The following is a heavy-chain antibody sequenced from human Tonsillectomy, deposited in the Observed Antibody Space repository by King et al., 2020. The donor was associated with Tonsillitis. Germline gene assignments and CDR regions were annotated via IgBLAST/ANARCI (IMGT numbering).Heavy chain of an antibody. J-gene: IGHJ4*02. D-gene: IGHD5-24*01. CDR1: GYSFTSYW. V-gene: IGHV5-51*01. CDR2: IYPGDSDT. CDR3: ARTLDRVEMATPAFFDY. Sequence: VQLVQSGAEVKKPGESLKISCKGSGYSFTSYWIGWVRQMPGKGLEWMGIIYPGDSDTRYSPSFQGQVTISADKSISTAYLQWSSLKASDTAMYYCARTLDRVEMATPAFFDYWGQGTLVTVSS.